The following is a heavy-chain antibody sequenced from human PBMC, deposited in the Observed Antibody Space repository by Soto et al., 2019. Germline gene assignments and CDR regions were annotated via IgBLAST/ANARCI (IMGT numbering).Heavy chain of an antibody. J-gene: IGHJ4*02. V-gene: IGHV4-30-4*01. Sequence: SETLSLTCTVSGGSIGSADYYWSWIRQPPGKGLEWIGYIYYSGSTYYNPSLKSRVTISVDTSKNQFSLKLSSVTAADTAVYFFASDGGNSVFFDYCGQGSLVIVSS. D-gene: IGHD2-21*02. CDR1: GGSIGSADYY. CDR3: ASDGGNSVFFDY. CDR2: IYYSGST.